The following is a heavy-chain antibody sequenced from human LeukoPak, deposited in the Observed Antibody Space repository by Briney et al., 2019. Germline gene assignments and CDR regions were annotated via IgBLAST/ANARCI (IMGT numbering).Heavy chain of an antibody. D-gene: IGHD4-11*01. CDR1: GYTFTSYG. CDR3: AKDPTSTVTTRYYYYYMDV. V-gene: IGHV1-18*01. J-gene: IGHJ6*03. CDR2: ISAYNGNT. Sequence: ASVKVSCKASGYTFTSYGISWVRQAPGQGLEWMGWISAYNGNTNYAQKLQGRVTMTTDTSTSTAYMELRSLRSDDTAVYYCAKDPTSTVTTRYYYYYMDVWGKGTTVTVSS.